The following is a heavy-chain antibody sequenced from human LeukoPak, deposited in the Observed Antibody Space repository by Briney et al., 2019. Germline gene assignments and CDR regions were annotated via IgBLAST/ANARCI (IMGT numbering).Heavy chain of an antibody. D-gene: IGHD6-13*01. Sequence: GGSLRLSCAASGFTVSSHYMSWVRQAPGKGLEWVSDIYSGGSTYYADSVKGRFTISRDNSKNTLYLQMNSLRAEDTAVYYCARVIAAADYYFDYWGQGTLVTVSS. CDR2: IYSGGST. V-gene: IGHV3-53*01. J-gene: IGHJ4*02. CDR3: ARVIAAADYYFDY. CDR1: GFTVSSHY.